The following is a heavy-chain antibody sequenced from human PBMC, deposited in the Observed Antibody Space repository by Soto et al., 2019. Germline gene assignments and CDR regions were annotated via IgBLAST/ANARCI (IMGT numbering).Heavy chain of an antibody. CDR1: GYTFTSYG. V-gene: IGHV1-18*01. CDR3: ARGGLQYCSGGSCYFAYYYFDY. CDR2: ISAYNGNT. D-gene: IGHD2-15*01. J-gene: IGHJ4*02. Sequence: GASVKVSCKASGYTFTSYGISWVRQAPGQGLEWMGWISAYNGNTNYAQKLQGRVTMTTDTSTSTAYMELRSLRSDDTAVYYCARGGLQYCSGGSCYFAYYYFDYWGQGTLVTVS.